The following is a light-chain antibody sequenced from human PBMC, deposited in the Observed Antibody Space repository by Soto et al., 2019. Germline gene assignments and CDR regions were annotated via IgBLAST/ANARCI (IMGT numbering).Light chain of an antibody. CDR2: DAS. Sequence: EIVLTQSPATLSLSPGERATLSFMASQSVSSYLAWYQQKPGQAPRLLIYDASNRATGIPARFSGSGSGTDFTLTISSLEPEDFAVYYCQQRSNWPLNFGGGTKVDIK. CDR3: QQRSNWPLN. V-gene: IGKV3-11*01. J-gene: IGKJ4*01. CDR1: QSVSSY.